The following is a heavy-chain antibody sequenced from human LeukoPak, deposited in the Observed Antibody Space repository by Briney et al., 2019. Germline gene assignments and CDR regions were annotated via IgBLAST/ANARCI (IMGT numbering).Heavy chain of an antibody. CDR3: ARELAGEHYYDSSGYYEVYFDY. CDR1: GGTFSSYA. CDR2: IIPIFGTA. D-gene: IGHD3-22*01. V-gene: IGHV1-69*13. Sequence: GASVKVSCKASGGTFSSYAISWVRQAPGQGLEWMGGIIPIFGTANYAQKFQGRVTITADESTSTAYMELSSLRSEDTAVYYCARELAGEHYYDSSGYYEVYFDYRGQGTLVTVSS. J-gene: IGHJ4*02.